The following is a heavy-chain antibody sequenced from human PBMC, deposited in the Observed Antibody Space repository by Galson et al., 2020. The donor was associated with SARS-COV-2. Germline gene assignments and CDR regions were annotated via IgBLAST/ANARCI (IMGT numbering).Heavy chain of an antibody. CDR1: GLIFSNYA. Sequence: GGSLRLSCAASGLIFSNYAMTWVRQAPGEGLQCVSVISSSGDSTDYADYVRGRFTISRDNSKKLLFPQMNSLRVEDTAVYYGVRGGSRYFDDGFDPWGQGTLVAVSS. V-gene: IGHV3-23*01. CDR3: VRGGSRYFDDGFDP. CDR2: ISSSGDST. J-gene: IGHJ5*02. D-gene: IGHD6-13*01.